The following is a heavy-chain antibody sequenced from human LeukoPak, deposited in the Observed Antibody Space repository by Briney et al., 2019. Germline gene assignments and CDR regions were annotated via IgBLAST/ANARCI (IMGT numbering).Heavy chain of an antibody. J-gene: IGHJ4*02. Sequence: GGSLRLSCAASGFTFSSYGMHWVRQAPGKGLEWVTVISFDGSNKYYADSVKGRFTISRDNSKNTLYLQMNSLRAEDTAVYYCAKDHYGSGSLLDYWGQGTLVTVSS. CDR2: ISFDGSNK. V-gene: IGHV3-30*18. CDR1: GFTFSSYG. D-gene: IGHD3-10*01. CDR3: AKDHYGSGSLLDY.